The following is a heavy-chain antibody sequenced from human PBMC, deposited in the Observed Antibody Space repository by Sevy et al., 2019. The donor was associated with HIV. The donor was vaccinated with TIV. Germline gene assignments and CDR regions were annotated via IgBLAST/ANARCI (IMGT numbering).Heavy chain of an antibody. CDR1: GGSISSYH. Sequence: SETLSLTCTVSGGSISSYHWSWIRQPPGKGLEWIGYIYYSGSTNYNPSLKSRVTISVDTSKNQFSLKLSSVTAADTAVYYCARVTVTTSGRSYYYYYMDVWGKGTTVTVSS. CDR2: IYYSGST. D-gene: IGHD4-4*01. V-gene: IGHV4-59*01. CDR3: ARVTVTTSGRSYYYYYMDV. J-gene: IGHJ6*03.